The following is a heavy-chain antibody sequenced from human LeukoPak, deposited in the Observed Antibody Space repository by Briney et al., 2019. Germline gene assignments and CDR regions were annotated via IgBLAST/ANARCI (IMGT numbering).Heavy chain of an antibody. D-gene: IGHD1-26*01. J-gene: IGHJ4*02. CDR1: GFTFSSYA. V-gene: IGHV3-23*01. CDR2: ISRSGDSA. Sequence: PGRSLRLSCAASGFTFSSYALNWVRQAPGKGLEWVSAISRSGDSAYYADSVKGRFTISRDNSKNTLYLQMNSLRAEDTAVYYCAKDGGSYRYFDYWGQGTLVTVSS. CDR3: AKDGGSYRYFDY.